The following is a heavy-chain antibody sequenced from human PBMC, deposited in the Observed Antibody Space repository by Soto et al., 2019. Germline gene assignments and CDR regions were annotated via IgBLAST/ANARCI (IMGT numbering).Heavy chain of an antibody. J-gene: IGHJ1*01. Sequence: PGESLKISCKGSGYSFTSYWISWVRQMPGKGLEWMGRIDPSDSYTNYSPSFQGHVTISADKSISTAYLQWSSLTASDTAMYYCAISSSGLQPEYFQHWGQGTLVTVSS. D-gene: IGHD6-6*01. CDR2: IDPSDSYT. CDR3: AISSSGLQPEYFQH. CDR1: GYSFTSYW. V-gene: IGHV5-10-1*01.